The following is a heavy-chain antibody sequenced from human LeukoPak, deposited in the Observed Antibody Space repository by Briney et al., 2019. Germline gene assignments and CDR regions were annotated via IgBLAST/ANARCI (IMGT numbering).Heavy chain of an antibody. V-gene: IGHV4-39*07. CDR2: IFYSGST. CDR1: SGSICTSNYY. J-gene: IGHJ3*02. CDR3: AKSNGYGLIDI. D-gene: IGHD3-22*01. Sequence: SETLSLTCTVSSGSICTSNYYWGWVRQPPGKALEWIGNIFYSGSTYYSPSLKSRVTISLDTSRNQSSLKLNSVTAADTAVYYCAKSNGYGLIDIWGRGTMVTVSS.